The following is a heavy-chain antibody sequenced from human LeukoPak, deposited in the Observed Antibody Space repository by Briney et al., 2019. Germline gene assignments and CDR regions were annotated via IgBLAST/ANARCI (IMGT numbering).Heavy chain of an antibody. J-gene: IGHJ4*02. CDR2: IYYSGST. V-gene: IGHV4-30-4*01. Sequence: SETLSLTCTVSGGSISSGDYYWRWIRQPPGKGLEWIGYIYYSGSTYYNPSLKSRLTISVDTSKHQFSLKLSSVTAADTAVYYCARVPRALHFDYWGQGTLVTVSS. CDR1: GGSISSGDYY. CDR3: ARVPRALHFDY.